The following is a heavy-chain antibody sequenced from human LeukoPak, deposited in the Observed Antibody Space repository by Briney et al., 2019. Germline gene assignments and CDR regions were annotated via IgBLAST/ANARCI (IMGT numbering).Heavy chain of an antibody. J-gene: IGHJ3*02. V-gene: IGHV4-59*01. CDR3: ARAYYGSGSLPGAFHI. D-gene: IGHD3-10*01. CDR2: IYYSGST. Sequence: SETLSLTCTVSGGSISSYYWSWIRQPPGKGLEWIGYIYYSGSTNYNPSLKSRVTISVDTSKNQFSLKLSSVTAADTAVYYCARAYYGSGSLPGAFHIWGQGTMVTVSS. CDR1: GGSISSYY.